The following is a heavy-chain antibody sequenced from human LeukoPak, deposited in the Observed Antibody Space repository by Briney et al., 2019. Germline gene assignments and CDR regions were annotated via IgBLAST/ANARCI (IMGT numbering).Heavy chain of an antibody. CDR2: INPNSGGT. CDR1: GYTFTGYY. D-gene: IGHD6-13*01. V-gene: IGHV1-2*02. CDR3: ARVPGRQLAYFDY. Sequence: GESLKISCKGSGYTFTGYYMHWVRQAPGQGLEWMGWINPNSGGTNYAQKFQGRVTMTRDTSISTAYMELSRLRSDDTAVYYCARVPGRQLAYFDYWGQGTLVTVSS. J-gene: IGHJ4*02.